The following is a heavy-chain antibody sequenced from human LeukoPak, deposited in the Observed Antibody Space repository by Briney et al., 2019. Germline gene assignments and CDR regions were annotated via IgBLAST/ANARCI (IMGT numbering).Heavy chain of an antibody. CDR2: INWNGGST. V-gene: IGHV3-20*04. D-gene: IGHD4-11*01. CDR3: ARGGYSNYLYMDV. Sequence: GGSLRLSCAASGFTFDDYGLSWVRQAPGKGLEWVSGINWNGGSTGYADSVKGRFTISRDNAKNSLYLQMNSLRAEDTALYYCARGGYSNYLYMDVWGKGTTVTVSS. CDR1: GFTFDDYG. J-gene: IGHJ6*03.